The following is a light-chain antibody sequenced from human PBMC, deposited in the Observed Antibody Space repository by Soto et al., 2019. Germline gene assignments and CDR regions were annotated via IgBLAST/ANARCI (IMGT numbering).Light chain of an antibody. J-gene: IGLJ3*02. CDR3: ETWDDSLNGRV. V-gene: IGLV1-44*01. CDR1: RYNIEVNA. Sequence: QSVLTQPPSVSGTTGQKVTVSCSGSRYNIEVNAVNWYQQVPGTAPKVLIYSNNQRPSGVPDRFSSSKSGTSASLAISGLQSEDEADYYCETWDDSLNGRVFGGGTKLTVL. CDR2: SNN.